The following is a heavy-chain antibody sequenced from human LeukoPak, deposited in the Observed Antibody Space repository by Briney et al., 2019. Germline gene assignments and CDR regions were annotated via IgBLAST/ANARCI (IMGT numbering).Heavy chain of an antibody. CDR3: ARDGNVLPDAFDI. CDR2: ISSSSSYI. CDR1: GFTFSSYS. J-gene: IGHJ3*02. Sequence: TGGSLRLSCAASGFTFSSYSMNWVRQAPGKGLEWVSSISSSSSYIYYADSVKGRFTISRDNAKNSLYLQMNSLRAEDTAVYYCARDGNVLPDAFDIWGQGTMVTVSS. D-gene: IGHD3-10*01. V-gene: IGHV3-21*01.